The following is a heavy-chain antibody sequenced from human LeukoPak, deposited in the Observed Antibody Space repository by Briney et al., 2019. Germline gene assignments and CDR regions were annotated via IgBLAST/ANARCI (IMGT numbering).Heavy chain of an antibody. CDR1: GGSISSYY. V-gene: IGHV4-59*01. D-gene: IGHD3-22*01. CDR2: IYYSGST. J-gene: IGHJ4*02. CDR3: ARGQGLTNHYYDSSGYLDY. Sequence: PSETLSLTCTVSGGSISSYYWSWIRQPPGKGLEWIGYIYYSGSTNYNPSLKSRVTISVDTSKNQFSLKLSSVTAADTAVYYCARGQGLTNHYYDSSGYLDYWGQGTLVTVSS.